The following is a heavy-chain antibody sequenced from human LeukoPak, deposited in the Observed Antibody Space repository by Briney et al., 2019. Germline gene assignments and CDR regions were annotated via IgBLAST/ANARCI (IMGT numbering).Heavy chain of an antibody. J-gene: IGHJ4*02. Sequence: GESLKISCKGSGYSFTSYWIGWVRQMPGKGLEWMGIIYPGDSDTRYCPSFQGQVTISADKSISTAYLQWSSLKASDTAMYYCASSMVRGVFPTHFDYWGQGTLVTVSS. CDR2: IYPGDSDT. CDR1: GYSFTSYW. CDR3: ASSMVRGVFPTHFDY. D-gene: IGHD3-10*01. V-gene: IGHV5-51*01.